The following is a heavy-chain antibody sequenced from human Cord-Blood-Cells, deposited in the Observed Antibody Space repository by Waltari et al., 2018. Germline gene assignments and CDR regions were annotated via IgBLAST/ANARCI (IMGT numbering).Heavy chain of an antibody. CDR3: ARTVHGDFDY. CDR1: GYSISRGYY. V-gene: IGHV4-38-2*01. CDR2: IYHSGST. J-gene: IGHJ4*02. Sequence: QVQLQESGPGLVKPSETLTLTCAVPGYSISRGYYRGWIRPPPGKGLEWIGSIYHSGSTYYNPSLKSRVAISVDTSKNQFSLKLSSVTAADTAVYYCARTVHGDFDYWGQGTLVTVSS. D-gene: IGHD4-17*01.